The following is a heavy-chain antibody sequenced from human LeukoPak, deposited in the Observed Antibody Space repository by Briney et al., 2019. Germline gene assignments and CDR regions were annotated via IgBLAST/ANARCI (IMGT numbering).Heavy chain of an antibody. V-gene: IGHV1-2*02. D-gene: IGHD1-26*01. CDR1: GYTFTGYY. CDR3: ARVRGALDAFDI. Sequence: ASVKVSCKASGYTFTGYYMHWVRQAPGQGLEWMGWINPNSGGTNYAQKFQGRATMTRDTSISTAYMELSRLRSDDTAVYYCARVRGALDAFDIWGQGTMVTVSS. CDR2: INPNSGGT. J-gene: IGHJ3*02.